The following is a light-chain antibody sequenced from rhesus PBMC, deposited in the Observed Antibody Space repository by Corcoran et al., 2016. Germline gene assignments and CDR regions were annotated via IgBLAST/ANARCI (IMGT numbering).Light chain of an antibody. J-gene: IGKJ2*01. CDR2: WAS. CDR1: QSLLYSSNNKNY. V-gene: IGKV4-1*01. Sequence: DIVMTQSPDSLAVSLGERVTINCKSSQSLLYSSNNKNYLAWYQQKPGHAPKMPIYWASTRDTGVPNRCSGSGSGTDFTLTISGLQAEDVAVYYCQQYYSSPYSFGQGTKVEIK. CDR3: QQYYSSPYS.